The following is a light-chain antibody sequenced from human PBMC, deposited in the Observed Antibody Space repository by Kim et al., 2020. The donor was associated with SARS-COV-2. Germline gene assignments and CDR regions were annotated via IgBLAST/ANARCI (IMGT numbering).Light chain of an antibody. J-gene: IGLJ1*01. CDR2: HDD. CDR1: GSNIGNNA. CDR3: AAWDDSLNGYV. V-gene: IGLV1-36*01. Sequence: QSVLTQPPSVSEAPRQRVTISCSGSGSNIGNNAVNWYQQFPGKAPKFLIYHDDMLPSGVSDRFSGSKSGTSASLAISGLQSEDEADYYCAAWDDSLNGYVFGTGTKVTVL.